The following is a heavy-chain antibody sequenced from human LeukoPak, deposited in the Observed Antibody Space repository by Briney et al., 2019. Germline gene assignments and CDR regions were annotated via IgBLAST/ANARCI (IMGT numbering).Heavy chain of an antibody. Sequence: GGSLRLSCVASGFTFSNYWMSWVRQAPGKGLERVANIKQDGSEKYYVDSVKGRFTISRDNAKNSLYLQMDSLRAEDTAVYYCAREVTPYYWGQGTLVAVSS. CDR3: AREVTPYY. CDR1: GFTFSNYW. D-gene: IGHD2-21*02. V-gene: IGHV3-7*01. J-gene: IGHJ4*02. CDR2: IKQDGSEK.